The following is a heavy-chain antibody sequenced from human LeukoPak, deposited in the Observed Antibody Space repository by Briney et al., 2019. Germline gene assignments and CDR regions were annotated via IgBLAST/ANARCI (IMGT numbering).Heavy chain of an antibody. CDR1: GYSFISYW. Sequence: GESLKISCKASGYSFISYWIGWVRQMPGKGLEWMGIIYPGDSDTRYSPSFQGQVTTSADKSISTAYLQWSSLKASDTAMYYCARQRSGSYYNSFDYWGQGTLVTVSS. V-gene: IGHV5-51*01. D-gene: IGHD3-10*01. J-gene: IGHJ4*02. CDR3: ARQRSGSYYNSFDY. CDR2: IYPGDSDT.